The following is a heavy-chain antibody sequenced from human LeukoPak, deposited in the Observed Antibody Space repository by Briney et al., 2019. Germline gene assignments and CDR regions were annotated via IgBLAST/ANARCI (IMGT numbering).Heavy chain of an antibody. J-gene: IGHJ4*02. V-gene: IGHV4-59*01. CDR1: GGSISSYF. D-gene: IGHD2-15*01. Sequence: RTSETLSLTCTVSGGSISSYFWSWIRQPPGKGLEWIGYIYYSGTTNYNPSLKSRVTISVDTSKNQFSLRLSSVTAADTAVYYCAREPRSPGGRGRPFDFWGQGTLVTVSS. CDR2: IYYSGTT. CDR3: AREPRSPGGRGRPFDF.